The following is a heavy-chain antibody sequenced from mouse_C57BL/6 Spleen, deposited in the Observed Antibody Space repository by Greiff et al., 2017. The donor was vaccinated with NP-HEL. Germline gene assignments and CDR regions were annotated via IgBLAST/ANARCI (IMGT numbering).Heavy chain of an antibody. D-gene: IGHD2-4*01. CDR2: INPSSGYT. Sequence: VQLQQSGAELARPGASVKMSCKASGYTFTSYTMHWVKQRPGQGLEWIGYINPSSGYTKYNQKFKDKATLTADKSSSTASMQLSSLTSEDSAVYYCARSWDYDVYFDYWGQGTTLTVSS. CDR3: ARSWDYDVYFDY. J-gene: IGHJ2*01. V-gene: IGHV1-4*01. CDR1: GYTFTSYT.